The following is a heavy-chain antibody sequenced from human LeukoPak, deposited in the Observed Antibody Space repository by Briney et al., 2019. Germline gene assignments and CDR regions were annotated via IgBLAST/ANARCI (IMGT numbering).Heavy chain of an antibody. CDR1: GYTFTSYG. V-gene: IGHV1-18*01. Sequence: ASVKVSCKTSGYTFTSYGISWVRQAPGQGLEWMGWISAYNGNTNYAQKLQGRVTMTTDTSTSTTYMELRSLRSDDTAVYYCASLKNYYDSSGYLVTDAFDIWGQGTMVTVSS. CDR2: ISAYNGNT. D-gene: IGHD3-22*01. CDR3: ASLKNYYDSSGYLVTDAFDI. J-gene: IGHJ3*02.